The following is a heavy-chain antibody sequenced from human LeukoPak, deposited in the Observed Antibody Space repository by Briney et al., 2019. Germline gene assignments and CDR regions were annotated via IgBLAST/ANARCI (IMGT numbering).Heavy chain of an antibody. V-gene: IGHV4-39*07. CDR1: GGSISSSSYY. D-gene: IGHD2-2*01. CDR3: ARDADLYCSSTSCRIPYYYYMDV. J-gene: IGHJ6*03. CDR2: IYYSGST. Sequence: PSETLSLTCTVSGGSISSSSYYWGWIRQPPGKGLEWIGSIYYSGSTYYNPSLKSRVTMSVDTSKNQFSLKLSSVTAADTAVYYCARDADLYCSSTSCRIPYYYYMDVWGKGTTVTVSS.